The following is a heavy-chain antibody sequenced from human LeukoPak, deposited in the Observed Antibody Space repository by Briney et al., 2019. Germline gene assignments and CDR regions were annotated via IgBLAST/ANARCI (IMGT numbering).Heavy chain of an antibody. J-gene: IGHJ4*02. CDR2: IYYSGST. V-gene: IGHV4-39*01. D-gene: IGHD1-1*01. CDR3: ARPGNWNDVDY. CDR1: DGSISSSSYY. Sequence: SETLSLTCTVSDGSISSSSYYWGWIRQPPGKGLEWIGSIYYSGSTYYNPSLKSRVTISVDTSKNQFSLKLSSVTAADTAVYYCARPGNWNDVDYWGQGTLVTVSS.